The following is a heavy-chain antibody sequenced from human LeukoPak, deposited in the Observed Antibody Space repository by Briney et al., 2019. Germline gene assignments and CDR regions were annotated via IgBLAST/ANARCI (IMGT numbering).Heavy chain of an antibody. Sequence: GASVKVSCKASGYTFTGYYMHWVRQAPGQGLEWMGWINPNSGGTNYAQKFQGRVTMTRDTSISTAYMELSRLRSDDTAVYYCAREPLYRDYGMDVWGQGTTVTVSS. CDR3: AREPLYRDYGMDV. CDR2: INPNSGGT. J-gene: IGHJ6*02. CDR1: GYTFTGYY. V-gene: IGHV1-2*02. D-gene: IGHD3-3*01.